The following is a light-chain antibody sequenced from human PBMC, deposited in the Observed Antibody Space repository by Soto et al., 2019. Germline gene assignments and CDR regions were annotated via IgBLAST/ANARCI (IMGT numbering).Light chain of an antibody. CDR2: DVS. Sequence: QSALTQPASVSGSPGQSITISCTGSSSDVGTYNYVSWYQQHPGKAPKLIIYDVSNRPSGVSNRFSGSKSGNTASLTISGLQAEDEAHYSCSSYTSSSLYVFGTGTKLTVL. J-gene: IGLJ1*01. CDR1: SSDVGTYNY. V-gene: IGLV2-14*03. CDR3: SSYTSSSLYV.